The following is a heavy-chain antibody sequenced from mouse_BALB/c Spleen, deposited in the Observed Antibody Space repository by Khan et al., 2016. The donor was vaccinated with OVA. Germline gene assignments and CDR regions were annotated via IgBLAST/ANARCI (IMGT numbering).Heavy chain of an antibody. CDR1: GYAFSNYW. D-gene: IGHD2-3*01. V-gene: IGHV1-80*01. Sequence: VQLQESGAELVRPGSSVKISCKASGYAFSNYWMNWVKQRPGQGLEWIGQIYPGDGDPNYNGKFKGKATLTADKSSSTAYMQLSSLTSEDSAVYFCAREGYDGYYRVWFAYWGQGTLVTVSA. J-gene: IGHJ3*01. CDR3: AREGYDGYYRVWFAY. CDR2: IYPGDGDP.